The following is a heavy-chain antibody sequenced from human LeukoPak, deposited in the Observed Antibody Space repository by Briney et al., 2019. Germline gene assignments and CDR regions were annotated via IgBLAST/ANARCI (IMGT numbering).Heavy chain of an antibody. Sequence: GGSLILSCVASGFTFSTYAMGWVRQVPGKGLEWVSAISGSGGSTYYADSVKGRFTISRDNSKNTLYLQMNSLRAEDTAVYYCARIYGSGSYYGSYYFDYWGQGTLVTVSS. CDR2: ISGSGGST. D-gene: IGHD3-10*01. CDR3: ARIYGSGSYYGSYYFDY. V-gene: IGHV3-23*01. CDR1: GFTFSTYA. J-gene: IGHJ4*02.